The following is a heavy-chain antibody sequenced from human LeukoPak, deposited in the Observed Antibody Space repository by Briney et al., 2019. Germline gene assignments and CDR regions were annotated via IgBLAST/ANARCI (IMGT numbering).Heavy chain of an antibody. J-gene: IGHJ6*02. CDR3: ASAVNNSGYSSGWHPGHGMDV. CDR1: GYTFTSYG. D-gene: IGHD6-19*01. V-gene: IGHV1-18*01. CDR2: ISAYNGNT. Sequence: ASVKVSCKASGYTFTSYGISWVRQAPGQGLEWMGWISAYNGNTNYAQKLQGRVTMATDTSTSTAYMELRSLRSDDTAVYYCASAVNNSGYSSGWHPGHGMDVWGQGTTVTVSS.